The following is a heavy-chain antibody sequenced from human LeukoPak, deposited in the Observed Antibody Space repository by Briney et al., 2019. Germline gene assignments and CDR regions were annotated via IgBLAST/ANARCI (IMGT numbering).Heavy chain of an antibody. CDR3: ARPGADDYGGNSDRVAFDI. Sequence: GGSLRLSCAASGFTFSSYSMNWVRQAPGKGLEWVSYISSSSSTIYYADSVKGRFTISRDNAKNSLYLQMNSLRAEDTAVYYCARPGADDYGGNSDRVAFDIWGQGTMVTVSS. V-gene: IGHV3-48*01. CDR2: ISSSSSTI. CDR1: GFTFSSYS. J-gene: IGHJ3*02. D-gene: IGHD4-23*01.